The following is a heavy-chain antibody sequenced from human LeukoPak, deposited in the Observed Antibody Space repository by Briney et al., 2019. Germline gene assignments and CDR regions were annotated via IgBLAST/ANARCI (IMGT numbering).Heavy chain of an antibody. CDR1: GGSFSGYY. D-gene: IGHD6-13*01. V-gene: IGHV4-34*01. CDR3: ARTGIPGVFDY. Sequence: SVTLSLTCAVYGGSFSGYYWSWIRQPPGKGLEWIGEINHSGSTNYNPSLKSRVTISVDTSKNQFSLKLSSVTAADTAVYYCARTGIPGVFDYWGQGTLVTVSS. CDR2: INHSGST. J-gene: IGHJ4*02.